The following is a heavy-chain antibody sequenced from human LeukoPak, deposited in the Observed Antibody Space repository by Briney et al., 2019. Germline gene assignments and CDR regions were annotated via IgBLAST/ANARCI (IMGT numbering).Heavy chain of an antibody. Sequence: SQTLSLTCAISGDSVSSNSAAWNWVRQSPSRGLEWLGRTYYRSRWYNDYAISVKSRMKINPDTSKNPFSLQLNSVTPEDTAVYYCARGDAPGGIYYYAMDVWGQGTTVTVSS. D-gene: IGHD1-14*01. CDR1: GDSVSSNSAA. CDR3: ARGDAPGGIYYYAMDV. J-gene: IGHJ6*02. CDR2: TYYRSRWYN. V-gene: IGHV6-1*01.